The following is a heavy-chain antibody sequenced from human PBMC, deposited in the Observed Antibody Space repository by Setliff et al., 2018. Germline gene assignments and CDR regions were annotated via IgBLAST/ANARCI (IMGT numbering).Heavy chain of an antibody. D-gene: IGHD1-26*01. V-gene: IGHV1-2*02. CDR2: INPNSGDT. J-gene: IGHJ5*02. CDR1: GNRFTDYF. CDR3: VRSGKFGMRFWFDQ. Sequence: VASVKVSCKASGNRFTDYFLHWVQQAPGRGLEWMGWINPNSGDTHSAQKFQGRVTMTRDTSINTAYMELSSLTSDDTAFYYCVRSGKFGMRFWFDQWGLGTLVTVSS.